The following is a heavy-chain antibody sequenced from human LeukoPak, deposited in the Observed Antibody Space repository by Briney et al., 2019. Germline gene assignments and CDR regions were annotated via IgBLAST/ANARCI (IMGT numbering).Heavy chain of an antibody. D-gene: IGHD6-13*01. CDR1: GYTFTGYY. CDR3: ARDPTGIAAAGSDY. Sequence: ASVKVSCKASGYTFTGYYMHWVRQAPGQGLEWMGWINPNSGGTNYAQKFQGRVTMTRYTSISTAYMELSRLRSDDTAVYYCARDPTGIAAAGSDYWGQGTLDTVSS. V-gene: IGHV1-2*02. J-gene: IGHJ4*02. CDR2: INPNSGGT.